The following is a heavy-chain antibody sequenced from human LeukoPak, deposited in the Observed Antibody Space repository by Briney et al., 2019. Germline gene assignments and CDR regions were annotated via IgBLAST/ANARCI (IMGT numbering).Heavy chain of an antibody. D-gene: IGHD6-19*01. J-gene: IGHJ3*02. V-gene: IGHV3-21*01. CDR1: GFTFSRYS. Sequence: GGSLRLSCAASGFTFSRYSMNWDRQAPGKGLEWVSCISSSSSYIYYADSVKGRFTISRDNAKNSLYLQMNTLRAEDTAVYFCARGLAVAVPDAFDIWGQGTMVTVSS. CDR2: ISSSSSYI. CDR3: ARGLAVAVPDAFDI.